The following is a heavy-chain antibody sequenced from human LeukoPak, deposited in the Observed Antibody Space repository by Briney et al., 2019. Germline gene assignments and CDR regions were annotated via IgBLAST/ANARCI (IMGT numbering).Heavy chain of an antibody. J-gene: IGHJ1*01. CDR1: GFTFSSYA. D-gene: IGHD3-10*01. Sequence: PGGSLRLSCAASGFTFSSYAMHWVRQAPGKGLEWVAVISYDGSNKYYADSVKGRFTISRDNSKNTLCLQMNSLRAEDTAVYYCARDGGSGHEAPFQHWGQGTLVTVSS. CDR2: ISYDGSNK. CDR3: ARDGGSGHEAPFQH. V-gene: IGHV3-30*04.